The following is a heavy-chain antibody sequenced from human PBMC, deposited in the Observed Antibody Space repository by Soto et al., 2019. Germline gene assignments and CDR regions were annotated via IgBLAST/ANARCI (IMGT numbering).Heavy chain of an antibody. J-gene: IGHJ6*02. CDR3: ATTYYYDGSYYSSPYDMDV. CDR1: GYNFSNYW. CDR2: IRPSDSYT. Sequence: GDSLKISCKGSGYNFSNYWITWVRQMPGKGLEWTGRIRPSDSYTNYSPSFQGHVTISADKSISTAYLQWSSLKASDTALYYCATTYYYDGSYYSSPYDMDVWGQGTTVTVSS. D-gene: IGHD3-22*01. V-gene: IGHV5-10-1*01.